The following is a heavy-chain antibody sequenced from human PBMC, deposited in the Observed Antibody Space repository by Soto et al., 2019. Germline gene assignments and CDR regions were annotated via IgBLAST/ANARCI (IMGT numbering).Heavy chain of an antibody. V-gene: IGHV1-18*01. D-gene: IGHD3-22*01. CDR1: GYTFTSYG. CDR3: ILVVITNELDY. J-gene: IGHJ4*01. CDR2: ISAYNGNT. Sequence: ASVKVSCKASGYTFTSYGISWVRQAPGQGLEWMGWISAYNGNTNYAQKLQGRVTMTTDTSTSTAYMELRSLRSDDTAVYYCILVVITNELDYCGHGTLVTVSS.